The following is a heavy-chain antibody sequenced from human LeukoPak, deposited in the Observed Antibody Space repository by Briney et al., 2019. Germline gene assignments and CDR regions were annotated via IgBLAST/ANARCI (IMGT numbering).Heavy chain of an antibody. CDR2: ISYDGSNK. V-gene: IGHV3-30*18. CDR1: GFTFSSYG. CDR3: AKVMVITEYYFDY. Sequence: PGRSLRLSCAASGFTFSSYGMHWVRQAPGKGLEWVAVISYDGSNKYYADSVKGRFTISRDNSKNTLYLQMNSLRAEDTAVYYCAKVMVITEYYFDYWGQGTLVTVSS. J-gene: IGHJ4*02. D-gene: IGHD3-22*01.